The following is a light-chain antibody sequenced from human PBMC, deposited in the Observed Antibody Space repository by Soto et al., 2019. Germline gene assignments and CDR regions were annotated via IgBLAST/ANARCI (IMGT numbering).Light chain of an antibody. CDR1: QSVSSSY. V-gene: IGKV3-20*01. J-gene: IGKJ1*01. Sequence: EIELTQSPGTLSLSPGERATLSCRASQSVSSSYLAWYQQQPGQAHRLLIYGASSRATGIPDRVSGSVSVADFTLTISRLEPEDFALYYCEKYVRSPRTFGPGTKVEIK. CDR2: GAS. CDR3: EKYVRSPRT.